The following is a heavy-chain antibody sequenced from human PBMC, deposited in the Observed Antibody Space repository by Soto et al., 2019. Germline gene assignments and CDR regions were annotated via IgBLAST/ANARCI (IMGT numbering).Heavy chain of an antibody. D-gene: IGHD5-12*01. J-gene: IGHJ6*03. Sequence: QVQLVESGGGVVQPGRSLRLSCAASGFTFSSYGMHWVRQSPGKGLEWVAVIGYDGSNKYYADSVKGRFTSSRDNSKNTLYLQMTGLRAVDTAVYYCARGIVATMGYYYCYYMDVWGKGTTVTVSS. CDR3: ARGIVATMGYYYCYYMDV. V-gene: IGHV3-33*01. CDR2: IGYDGSNK. CDR1: GFTFSSYG.